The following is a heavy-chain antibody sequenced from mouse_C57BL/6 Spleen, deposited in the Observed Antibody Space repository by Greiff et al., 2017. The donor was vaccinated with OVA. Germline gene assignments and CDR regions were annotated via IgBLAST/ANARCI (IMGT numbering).Heavy chain of an antibody. Sequence: EVMLVESGGGLVKPGGSLKLSCAASGFTFSDYGMHWVRQAPEKGLEWVAYISSGSSTIYYADTVKGRFTISRDNANNTLFLPMTSLRSEDTAMYYSARGETTTSHWYFDVWGTGTTVTVSS. CDR1: GFTFSDYG. V-gene: IGHV5-17*01. CDR2: ISSGSSTI. J-gene: IGHJ1*03. CDR3: ARGETTTSHWYFDV. D-gene: IGHD1-1*01.